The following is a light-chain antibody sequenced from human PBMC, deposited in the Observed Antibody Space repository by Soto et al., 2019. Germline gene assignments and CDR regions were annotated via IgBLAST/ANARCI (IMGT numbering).Light chain of an antibody. CDR3: QSSDRSLTGWV. V-gene: IGLV1-40*01. CDR2: GNS. CDR1: SSNIGAGYD. J-gene: IGLJ3*02. Sequence: QSVLTQPPSVSGAPGQRVTISCTGSSSNIGAGYDVHWYQQLPGTAPKLLIYGNSNRPSGVPDRFSGSKSGTSASLAITGLQAEYEADYSCQSSDRSLTGWVFGGGTKLTVL.